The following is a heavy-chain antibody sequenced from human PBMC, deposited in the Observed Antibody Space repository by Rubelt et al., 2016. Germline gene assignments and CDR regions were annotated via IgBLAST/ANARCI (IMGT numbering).Heavy chain of an antibody. CDR3: ARDPSDIVVVPAAPPQISPSYYYYGMDV. CDR2: ISGSGGST. CDR1: GFTFSSYA. D-gene: IGHD2-2*01. V-gene: IGHV3-23*01. J-gene: IGHJ6*02. Sequence: GGGVVQPGGSLRLSCAASGFTFSSYAMSWVRQAPGKGLEWVSAISGSGGSTYYADSVKGRFTISRDNSKNTLYLQMNSLRAEDTAVYYCARDPSDIVVVPAAPPQISPSYYYYGMDVWGQGTTVTVSS.